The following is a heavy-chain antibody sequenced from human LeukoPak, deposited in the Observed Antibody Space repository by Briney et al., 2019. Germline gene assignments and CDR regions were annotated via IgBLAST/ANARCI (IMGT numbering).Heavy chain of an antibody. V-gene: IGHV1-2*02. CDR2: INPNSGGT. D-gene: IGHD2-15*01. CDR1: GYTFTGYY. CDR3: ARGVVAATFYYYMDV. Sequence: GASVKVSCKPSGYTFTGYYIQWVRQAPGQGLEWMGWINPNSGGTNYAPKFQGRASMTRDTSISTAYMELSRLRSDDTAVYYCARGVVAATFYYYMDVWGKGTTVTVSS. J-gene: IGHJ6*03.